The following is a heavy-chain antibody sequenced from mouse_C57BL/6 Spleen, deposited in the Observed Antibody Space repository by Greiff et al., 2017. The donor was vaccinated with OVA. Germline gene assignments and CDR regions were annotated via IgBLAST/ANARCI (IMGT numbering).Heavy chain of an antibody. D-gene: IGHD1-1*01. CDR1: GFNIKDYY. CDR2: IDPEDGDT. J-gene: IGHJ2*02. Sequence: VQLQQSGAELVRPGASVKLSCTASGFNIKDYYMHWVKQRPEQGLEWIGRIDPEDGDTEYAPKFQVKATLTADTSSNTAYLQLSSLTSEDTAVYYCTSYYCGRSYLYYFAYWGRGTSHTVSS. CDR3: TSYYCGRSYLYYFAY. V-gene: IGHV14-1*01.